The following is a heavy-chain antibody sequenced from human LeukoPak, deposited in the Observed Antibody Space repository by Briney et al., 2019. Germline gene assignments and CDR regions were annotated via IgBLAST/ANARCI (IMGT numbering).Heavy chain of an antibody. Sequence: SETLSLTCAVYGGSFSGYYWSWIRQPPGKGLEWIGEINHSGSTNYNPSLKSRVTISVDTSKNQFSLKLSSVTAADTAVYYCVAQYSSSSPRWGYWGQGTLVTVSS. CDR2: INHSGST. CDR3: VAQYSSSSPRWGY. V-gene: IGHV4-34*01. J-gene: IGHJ4*02. CDR1: GGSFSGYY. D-gene: IGHD6-6*01.